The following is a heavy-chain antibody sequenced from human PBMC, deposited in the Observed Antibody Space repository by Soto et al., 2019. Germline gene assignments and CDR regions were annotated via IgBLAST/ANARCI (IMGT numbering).Heavy chain of an antibody. CDR3: ARGVEYTTTTTAVWYFDP. V-gene: IGHV1-69*01. D-gene: IGHD1-1*01. CDR2: IIPFFGTA. J-gene: IGHJ2*01. CDR1: AGSFSTSA. Sequence: QVQLVQSGAEVEKPGSSVRVSCKSSAGSFSTSAIGWVRQAPGQVLEWMGGIIPFFGTANYAQRFQDRVKITADESTTTGYIDLRSLTSEATALYYCARGVEYTTTTTAVWYFDPWGPGTLMTVSS.